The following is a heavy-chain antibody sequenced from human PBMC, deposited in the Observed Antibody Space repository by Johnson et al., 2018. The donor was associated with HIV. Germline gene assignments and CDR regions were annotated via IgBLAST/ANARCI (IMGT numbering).Heavy chain of an antibody. CDR3: ARSLCGGDCFSDAFDI. Sequence: QVQLVESGGGVVQPGRSLRLSCAASGFTFSSYAMHWVRQAPGKGLEWVAVISYDGNNKYYTDSVKGRFTISRDNSKSTLFLLMNSLRAEDTAVYYCARSLCGGDCFSDAFDIWGQGTMVTVSS. J-gene: IGHJ3*02. D-gene: IGHD2-21*02. V-gene: IGHV3-30*04. CDR1: GFTFSSYA. CDR2: ISYDGNNK.